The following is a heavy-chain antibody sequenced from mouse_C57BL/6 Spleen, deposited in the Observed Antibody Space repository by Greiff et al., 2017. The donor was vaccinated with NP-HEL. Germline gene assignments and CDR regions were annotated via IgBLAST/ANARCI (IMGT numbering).Heavy chain of an antibody. D-gene: IGHD1-1*01. J-gene: IGHJ4*01. Sequence: VQRVESGAELARPGASVKLSCKASGYTFTSYGISWVKQRTGQGLEWIGEIYPRSGNTYYNEKFKGKATLTADKSSSTAYMELRSLTSEDSAVYFCARSRFITTGVADYAMDYWGQGTSVTVSS. CDR3: ARSRFITTGVADYAMDY. CDR1: GYTFTSYG. CDR2: IYPRSGNT. V-gene: IGHV1-81*01.